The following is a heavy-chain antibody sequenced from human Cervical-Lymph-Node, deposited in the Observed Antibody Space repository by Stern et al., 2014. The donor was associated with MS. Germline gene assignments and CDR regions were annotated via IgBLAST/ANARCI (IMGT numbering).Heavy chain of an antibody. V-gene: IGHV4-39*01. CDR1: GGSISSSGFF. CDR3: ARQGGRYSPKN. D-gene: IGHD1-1*01. J-gene: IGHJ4*02. CDR2: ISYSGST. Sequence: QVQLQESGPGLVKPSETLSLTRTVSGGSISSSGFFWGWIRQPPGKGLEWIGTISYSGSTYYNLSLKSRVTVSADPSKTQFSLKLSSVTAADTAVYYCARQGGRYSPKNWGQGTLVTVSS.